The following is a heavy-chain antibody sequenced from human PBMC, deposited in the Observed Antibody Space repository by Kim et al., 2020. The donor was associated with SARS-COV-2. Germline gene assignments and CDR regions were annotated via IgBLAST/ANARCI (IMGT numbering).Heavy chain of an antibody. V-gene: IGHV4-34*01. CDR3: ARNTGNWNPGYYYMDV. D-gene: IGHD1-1*01. Sequence: SLKGRVTISVDTSKNQFSLKLSSVTAADTAVYYCARNTGNWNPGYYYMDVWGKGTTVTVSS. J-gene: IGHJ6*03.